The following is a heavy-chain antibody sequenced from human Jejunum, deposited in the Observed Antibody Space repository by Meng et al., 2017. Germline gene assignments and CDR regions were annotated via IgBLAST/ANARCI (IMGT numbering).Heavy chain of an antibody. Sequence: VLMQESGLGLVKPPETPSSTCTVSGGSISSATTYWGWIRQLPGKTLEWIGSIYYSGSTHYNPSLKRRVFVSIDTSKDQFSLKLTSAAAADTAIYYCARNRTQGFFDIWSQGTLVTVSS. D-gene: IGHD1/OR15-1a*01. V-gene: IGHV4-39*01. CDR2: IYYSGST. CDR3: ARNRTQGFFDI. CDR1: GGSISSATTY. J-gene: IGHJ4*02.